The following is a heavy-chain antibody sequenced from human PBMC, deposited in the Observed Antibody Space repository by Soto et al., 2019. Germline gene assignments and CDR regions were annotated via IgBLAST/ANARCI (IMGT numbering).Heavy chain of an antibody. V-gene: IGHV4-31*03. CDR2: IYYSGST. CDR3: ARINYYDSSGYYAFDY. D-gene: IGHD3-22*01. CDR1: GVSISSGGYY. J-gene: IGHJ4*02. Sequence: SETLSLTCTVSGVSISSGGYYWSWIRQHPGKGLEWIGYIYYSGSTYYNPSLKSRVTISVDTSKNQFSLKLSSVTAADTAVYYCARINYYDSSGYYAFDYWGQGTLVTVSS.